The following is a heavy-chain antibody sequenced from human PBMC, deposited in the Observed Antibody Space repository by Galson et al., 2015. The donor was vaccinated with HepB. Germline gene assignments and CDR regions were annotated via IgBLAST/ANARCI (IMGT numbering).Heavy chain of an antibody. CDR2: IDPSDSYT. V-gene: IGHV5-10-1*01. Sequence: QSGAEVKKPGESLRISCKGSGYSFTSYWISWVRQMPGKGLEWMGRIDPSDSYTNYSPSFQGHVTISADKSISTAYLQWSSLKASDTAMYYCARHKARYSGSTSDYYYMDVWGKGTTVTVSS. CDR3: ARHKARYSGSTSDYYYMDV. CDR1: GYSFTSYW. D-gene: IGHD1-26*01. J-gene: IGHJ6*03.